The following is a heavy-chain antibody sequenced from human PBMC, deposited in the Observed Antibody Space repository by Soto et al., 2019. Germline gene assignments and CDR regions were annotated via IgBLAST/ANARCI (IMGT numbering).Heavy chain of an antibody. J-gene: IGHJ6*02. Sequence: QVQLVQSGAEVRKPGASVKVSCKTSGYTFSRSGISWVRQAPGQGLEWMGWISTYNGDANYAQKLQSRVTMTTDTSTSTAFMELGSLTSDDTAVYYCARSGSVPYYYYGLDVWGQGTTVTVSS. CDR1: GYTFSRSG. CDR3: ARSGSVPYYYYGLDV. D-gene: IGHD1-26*01. CDR2: ISTYNGDA. V-gene: IGHV1-18*01.